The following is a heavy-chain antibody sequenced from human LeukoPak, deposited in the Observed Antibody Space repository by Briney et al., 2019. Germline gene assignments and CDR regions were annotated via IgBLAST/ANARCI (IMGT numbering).Heavy chain of an antibody. Sequence: SETLSLTCAVYGGSLSGYYWTWIRQPPGKGLEWIGEINHSGSTNYNPSLKSRVTISVDTSKNQFSLKLSSVTAADTAVYYCARGLGYCTNGVCLGAQRKNWFDPWGQGTLVTVSS. CDR3: ARGLGYCTNGVCLGAQRKNWFDP. CDR1: GGSLSGYY. J-gene: IGHJ5*02. V-gene: IGHV4-34*01. CDR2: INHSGST. D-gene: IGHD2-8*01.